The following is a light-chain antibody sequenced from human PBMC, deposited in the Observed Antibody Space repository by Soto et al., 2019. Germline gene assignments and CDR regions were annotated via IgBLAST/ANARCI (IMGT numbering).Light chain of an antibody. V-gene: IGKV2-30*01. CDR2: EVS. CDR3: KQYRLWQLT. J-gene: IGKJ2*01. CDR1: QSLVYSDGNTY. Sequence: VVMTQSPLSLPVTLGQPASISCRSSQSLVYSDGNTYLSWFQQRPGQSPRRLIYEVSYRDIGVQDRFSGSVSGADFTLKISAVEAEDVAVYSCKQYRLWQLTFGQAIHVVIK.